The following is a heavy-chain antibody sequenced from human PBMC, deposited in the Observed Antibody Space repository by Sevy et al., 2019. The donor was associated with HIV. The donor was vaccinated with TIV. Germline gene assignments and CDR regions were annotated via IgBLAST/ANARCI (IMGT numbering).Heavy chain of an antibody. Sequence: GGSLRLSCAASGFSVSSNYMSWVRQAPGKGLEWVSIIYSAGYTYYADSVKGRFTISRDNSKNTLYLQMNSLRAEDTAVYYCARRYSSSWSHPVWGQGTLVTVSS. CDR1: GFSVSSNY. J-gene: IGHJ4*02. V-gene: IGHV3-66*01. D-gene: IGHD6-13*01. CDR2: IYSAGYT. CDR3: ARRYSSSWSHPV.